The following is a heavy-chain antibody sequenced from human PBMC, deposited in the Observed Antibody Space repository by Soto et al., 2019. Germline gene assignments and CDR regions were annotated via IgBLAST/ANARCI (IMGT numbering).Heavy chain of an antibody. CDR2: IDNDGSTT. CDR1: GFTFSNYW. D-gene: IGHD1-26*01. CDR3: ARDRGAATPFDY. J-gene: IGHJ4*02. V-gene: IGHV3-74*01. Sequence: EVQLVESGGGLVQPGGSLRLSCAASGFTFSNYWIHWVRQAPGKGLVWVSRIDNDGSTTRYADSVRGRFTISRDNAKNTLYLPMDSLRAEDAAVYYCARDRGAATPFDYWGQGTLVTVSS.